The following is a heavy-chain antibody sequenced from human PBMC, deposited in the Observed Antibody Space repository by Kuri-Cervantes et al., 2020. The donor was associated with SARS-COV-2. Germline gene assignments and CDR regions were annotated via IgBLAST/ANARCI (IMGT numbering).Heavy chain of an antibody. CDR3: ARGRGSSGYYARTFDY. Sequence: KVSCKGSGYSFTNYWIGWVRQMPGKGLEWMGFIYPSDSDTRYSPSFQGQVTISADKSISTAYLQWSSLKASDTAMYYCARGRGSSGYYARTFDYWGQGTLVTVSS. J-gene: IGHJ4*02. CDR1: GYSFTNYW. V-gene: IGHV5-51*01. CDR2: IYPSDSDT. D-gene: IGHD3-22*01.